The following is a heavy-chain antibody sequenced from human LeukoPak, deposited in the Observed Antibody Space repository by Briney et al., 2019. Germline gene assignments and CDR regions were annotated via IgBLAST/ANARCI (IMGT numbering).Heavy chain of an antibody. CDR2: ISGRSSTI. D-gene: IGHD2-21*02. CDR3: GRGNFPHCSGDCFDS. CDR1: GFTFSDYS. V-gene: IGHV3-48*02. J-gene: IGHJ4*02. Sequence: GGSLRLSCAASGFTFSDYSMNWVRQAPGKGLEWVSYISGRSSTIHYADSVRGRFTISRDNAKNSVYLQMNSLRDEDTAVYYCGRGNFPHCSGDCFDSWGQGTLVTVSS.